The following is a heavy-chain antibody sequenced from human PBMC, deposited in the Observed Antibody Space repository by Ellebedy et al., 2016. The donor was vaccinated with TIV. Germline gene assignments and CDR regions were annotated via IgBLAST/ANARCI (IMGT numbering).Heavy chain of an antibody. V-gene: IGHV3-33*01. CDR2: IWYDGSNK. Sequence: GESLKISXAASGFTFSSYGMHWVRQAPGKGLEWVAVIWYDGSNKYYADSVKGRFTISRDNSKNTLYLQMNSLRAEDTAVYYCARFRSGWPYYWGQGTLVTVSS. J-gene: IGHJ4*02. CDR3: ARFRSGWPYY. D-gene: IGHD6-19*01. CDR1: GFTFSSYG.